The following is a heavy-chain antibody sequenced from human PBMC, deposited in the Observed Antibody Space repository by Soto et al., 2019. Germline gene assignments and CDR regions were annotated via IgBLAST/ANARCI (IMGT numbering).Heavy chain of an antibody. D-gene: IGHD4-17*01. CDR2: IDWDDDK. V-gene: IGHV2-70*11. CDR1: GFSLSTSGMC. CDR3: ARTPIPYGDYSERYYFDY. Sequence: GAGPTLVNPTQTLTLTCTFSGFSLSTSGMCVSWIRQPPGKALEWLARIDWDDDKYYSTSLKTRLTISKDTSKNQVVLTMTNMDPVDTATYYCARTPIPYGDYSERYYFDYWGQGTLVTVSS. J-gene: IGHJ4*02.